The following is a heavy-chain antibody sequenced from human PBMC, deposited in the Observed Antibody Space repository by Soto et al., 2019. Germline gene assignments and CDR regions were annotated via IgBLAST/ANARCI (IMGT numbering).Heavy chain of an antibody. V-gene: IGHV3-21*01. CDR2: ISSSSSYI. D-gene: IGHD2-15*01. CDR1: GFTFSSYS. Sequence: GGSLRLSCAASGFTFSSYSMNWVRQAPGKGLEWVSSISSSSSYIYYADSVKGRFTISRDNAKNSLYLQMNSLRAEDTAVYYCARDLGRDIVVVVAATDYWGQGTLVTVSS. CDR3: ARDLGRDIVVVVAATDY. J-gene: IGHJ4*02.